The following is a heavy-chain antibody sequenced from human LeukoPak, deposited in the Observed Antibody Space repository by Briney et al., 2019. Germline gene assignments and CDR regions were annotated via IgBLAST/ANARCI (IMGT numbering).Heavy chain of an antibody. CDR3: ARRGRVEYSSSSYAFDI. CDR1: GGSISRGDYY. Sequence: PSETLSLTCTVSGGSISRGDYYWSWIRQPPGKGLERIGYIYYSGSTYYNPSLKSRVTISVDTSKNQFSLKLSSVTAADTAVYYCARRGRVEYSSSSYAFDIWGQGTMVTVSS. CDR2: IYYSGST. V-gene: IGHV4-30-4*01. J-gene: IGHJ3*02. D-gene: IGHD6-6*01.